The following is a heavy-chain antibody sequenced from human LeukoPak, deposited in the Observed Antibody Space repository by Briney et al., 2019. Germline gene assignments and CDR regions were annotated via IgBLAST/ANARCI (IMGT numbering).Heavy chain of an antibody. Sequence: PSETLSLTCAVYGGSFSGYYWSWIRQPPGKGLEWIGEINHSGSTNYNPSLKSRVTISVDTSKNQFSLKLSSVTAADTAVYYCARWGYYYDSSGYYYPGYYFDYWGQGTLVTASS. J-gene: IGHJ4*02. CDR2: INHSGST. D-gene: IGHD3-22*01. CDR3: ARWGYYYDSSGYYYPGYYFDY. CDR1: GGSFSGYY. V-gene: IGHV4-34*01.